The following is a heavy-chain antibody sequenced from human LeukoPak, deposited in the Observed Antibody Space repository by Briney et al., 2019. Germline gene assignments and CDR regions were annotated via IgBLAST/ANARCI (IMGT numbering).Heavy chain of an antibody. CDR1: GGSISSSDYY. Sequence: SGTLSLTCTVSGGSISSSDYYWGWIRQPPGKGLEWIGSLYYSGCTYYNPSLKSRLTISVDASRNQFSLKLSSVTAADTAVYYCARRASYHNFDYWGQGTLVTVLS. CDR3: ARRASYHNFDY. CDR2: LYYSGCT. J-gene: IGHJ4*02. V-gene: IGHV4-39*01. D-gene: IGHD1-26*01.